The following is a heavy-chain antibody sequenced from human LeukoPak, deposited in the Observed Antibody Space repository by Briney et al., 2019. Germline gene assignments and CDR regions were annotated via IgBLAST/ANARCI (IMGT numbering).Heavy chain of an antibody. CDR3: AKARGVGAIGHFEY. J-gene: IGHJ4*02. CDR1: GFTFDNYG. V-gene: IGHV3-43*02. Sequence: PGGSLRLSCAASGFTFDNYGMHWVRRAPGKGLEWVSHISANGGNSYFIDSVKGRFTIYRDNSKNALYLQMDSLATEDTAFYYCAKARGVGAIGHFEYWGQGTLVTVSS. CDR2: ISANGGNS. D-gene: IGHD1-26*01.